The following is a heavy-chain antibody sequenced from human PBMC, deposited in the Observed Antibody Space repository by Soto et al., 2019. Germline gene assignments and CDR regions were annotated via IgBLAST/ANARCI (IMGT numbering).Heavy chain of an antibody. CDR1: GGSISSGGYS. J-gene: IGHJ5*02. CDR2: IFHSGST. Sequence: SETLSLTCAVSGGSISSGGYSWSWLRQHPGKGLEWIGYIFHSGSTYYNPSLKSRVTISVDTSKNQFSLKLSSVTAADTAVYYCARSINLWGQGTLVTVSS. CDR3: ARSINL. D-gene: IGHD3-10*01. V-gene: IGHV4-31*11.